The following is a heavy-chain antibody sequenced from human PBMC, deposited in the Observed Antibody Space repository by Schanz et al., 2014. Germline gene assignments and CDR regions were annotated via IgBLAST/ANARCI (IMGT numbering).Heavy chain of an antibody. J-gene: IGHJ4*02. D-gene: IGHD1-26*01. V-gene: IGHV3-74*01. CDR3: ARDHTTESYCCAEPPIDY. Sequence: EVQLVESGGGLVQPGGSLRLSCGSSGFTFSPYWMHWVRQAPGKGLVWVSRINGDGSNTNYADSVKGRFTISRDNSKNTLFLQMNSLRAEDTAVYYCARDHTTESYCCAEPPIDYWGQGTLLTVSS. CDR1: GFTFSPYW. CDR2: INGDGSNT.